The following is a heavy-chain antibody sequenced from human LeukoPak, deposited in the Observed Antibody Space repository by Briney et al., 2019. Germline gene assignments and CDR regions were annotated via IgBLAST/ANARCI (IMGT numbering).Heavy chain of an antibody. J-gene: IGHJ4*02. V-gene: IGHV3-33*01. D-gene: IGHD4-17*01. CDR1: GFTFSSYG. CDR2: IWYDGSNK. Sequence: PGRSLRLSCAASGFTFSSYGMHWVRQAPGKGLEWVAVIWYDGSNKYYADSVKGRFTISRDNSKNTLYLQMNSLRAEATAVYYCARYDGDYEQGIDYWGQGTLVTVSS. CDR3: ARYDGDYEQGIDY.